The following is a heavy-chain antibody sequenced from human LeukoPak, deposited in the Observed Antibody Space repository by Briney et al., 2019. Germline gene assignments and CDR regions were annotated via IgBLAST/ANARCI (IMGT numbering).Heavy chain of an antibody. V-gene: IGHV3-7*01. CDR3: ARELTTVTIRAFDY. CDR1: GFTFSSYW. CDR2: IKQDGSEK. J-gene: IGHJ4*02. D-gene: IGHD4-17*01. Sequence: GGSLRLSCAASGFTFSSYWMSWVRQAPGKGLEWVANIKQDGSEKYYVDSVKGRFTISRDDAKNSLYLQMNGLRAEDTAVYYCARELTTVTIRAFDYWGQGTLVTVSS.